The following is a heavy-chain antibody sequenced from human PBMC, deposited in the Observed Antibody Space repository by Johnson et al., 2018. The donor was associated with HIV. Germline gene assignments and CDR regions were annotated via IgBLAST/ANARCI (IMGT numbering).Heavy chain of an antibody. CDR3: AKDHNYGSYLLAFDI. V-gene: IGHV3-11*01. J-gene: IGHJ3*02. CDR1: GFTFSDYY. D-gene: IGHD3-10*01. CDR2: ISSSGSTI. Sequence: QMLLVESGGGLVKPGGSLRLSCAASGFTFSDYYMSWIRQAPGKGLEWVSYISSSGSTIYYADSVKGRFTISRDDATNSLYLQMHSLRTEDAALYYCAKDHNYGSYLLAFDIWGQGTMVTVSS.